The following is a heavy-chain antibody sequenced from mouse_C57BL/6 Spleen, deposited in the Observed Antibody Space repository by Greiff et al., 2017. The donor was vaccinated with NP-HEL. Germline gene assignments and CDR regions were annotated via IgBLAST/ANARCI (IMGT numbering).Heavy chain of an antibody. D-gene: IGHD1-1*01. Sequence: VKLQESGAELVRPGASVTLSCKASGYTFTDYEMHWVKQTPVHGLEWIGAIDPETGGTAYNQKFKGKAILTADKSSSTAYMELRSLTSEDSAVYYCTRSPSTVVASDYWGQGTTLTVSS. J-gene: IGHJ2*01. CDR1: GYTFTDYE. CDR3: TRSPSTVVASDY. CDR2: IDPETGGT. V-gene: IGHV1-15*01.